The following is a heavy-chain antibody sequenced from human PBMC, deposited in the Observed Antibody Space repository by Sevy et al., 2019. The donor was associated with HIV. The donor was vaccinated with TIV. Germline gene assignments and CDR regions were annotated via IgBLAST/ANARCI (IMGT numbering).Heavy chain of an antibody. CDR1: GFSFSSYG. CDR3: VKGPHPAVTTSYGMDV. D-gene: IGHD4-17*01. CDR2: IRHDGSTK. Sequence: QLGGSLRLSCAASGFSFSSYGMHWVRQAPGKGLEWVTFIRHDGSTKYYVDSVRGRFTISRDNSKSTLYLQMNSLRREDTAVYYCVKGPHPAVTTSYGMDVWGQGTTVTVSS. V-gene: IGHV3-30*02. J-gene: IGHJ6*02.